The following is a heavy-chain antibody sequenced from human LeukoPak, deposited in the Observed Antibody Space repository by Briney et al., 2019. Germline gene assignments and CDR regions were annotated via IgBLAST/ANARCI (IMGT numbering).Heavy chain of an antibody. Sequence: EASVKVSCKASGYTFTSYDITWVRQAPGQGLEWMGRIIPILGIANYAQKFQGRVTITADKSTSTAYMELSSLRSEDTAVYYCARDTLADRNDYAFDIWGQGTMVTVSS. D-gene: IGHD1-1*01. CDR2: IIPILGIA. CDR3: ARDTLADRNDYAFDI. V-gene: IGHV1-69*04. J-gene: IGHJ3*02. CDR1: GYTFTSYD.